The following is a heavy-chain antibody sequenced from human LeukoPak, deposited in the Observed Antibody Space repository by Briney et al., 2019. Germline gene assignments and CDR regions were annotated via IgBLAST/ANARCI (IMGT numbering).Heavy chain of an antibody. V-gene: IGHV5-51*01. CDR2: IYPGDSDT. D-gene: IGHD3-9*01. CDR3: ARHGRYYDILTGYREFCSDH. CDR1: GYSFTTYC. J-gene: IGHJ4*02. Sequence: GESLNISCQASGYSFTTYCMAWVRQMPGKGLEWMGIIYPGDSDTTYSPSFQGQVTISADKSISTAYLQWSSLKASDTAMYYCARHGRYYDILTGYREFCSDHWGQGTLVTISS.